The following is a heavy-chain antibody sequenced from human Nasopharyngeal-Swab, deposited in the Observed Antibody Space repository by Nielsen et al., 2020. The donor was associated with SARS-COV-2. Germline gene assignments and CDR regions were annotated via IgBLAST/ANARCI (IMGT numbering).Heavy chain of an antibody. J-gene: IGHJ6*02. Sequence: SETLSLTCSVSGGSIDSFYWSWIRQPVGKGLEWIGRIYSSGSTNSNPPLRSRLAMSVDTSKNQFSLTLTSVTAADTAVYYCARDGYCSDVSCSHYYFFFGMDVWGPGTTVTVSS. V-gene: IGHV4-4*07. D-gene: IGHD2-15*01. CDR2: IYSSGST. CDR1: GGSIDSFY. CDR3: ARDGYCSDVSCSHYYFFFGMDV.